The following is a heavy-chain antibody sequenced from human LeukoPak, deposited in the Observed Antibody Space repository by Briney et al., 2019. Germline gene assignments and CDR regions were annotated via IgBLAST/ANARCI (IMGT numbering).Heavy chain of an antibody. CDR2: IYYSGST. CDR3: VRGDSGPSVDY. J-gene: IGHJ4*02. CDR1: GGSISSDY. V-gene: IGHV4-59*01. D-gene: IGHD3-10*01. Sequence: PSETLPLTCTVSGGSISSDYWSWIRQPPGQGLEWIGYIYYSGSTKYNPSLKSRVTMSIDTSKNQFSLKVTSVTAADTAVYYCVRGDSGPSVDYWGQGTLVTVSS.